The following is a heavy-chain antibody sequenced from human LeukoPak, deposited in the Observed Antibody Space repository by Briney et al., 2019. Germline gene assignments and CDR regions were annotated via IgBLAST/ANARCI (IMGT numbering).Heavy chain of an antibody. CDR1: GFTFSSYW. D-gene: IGHD3-9*01. J-gene: IGHJ4*02. Sequence: GGSLRLSCAASGFTFSSYWMSWVRQAPGKGLEWVANIKQDGSEEYYVDSVKGRFTISRDNAKNSLYLQMNSLRAEDTAVYYCAREPYYDILTGSDYYFDYWGQGTLVTVSS. V-gene: IGHV3-7*03. CDR2: IKQDGSEE. CDR3: AREPYYDILTGSDYYFDY.